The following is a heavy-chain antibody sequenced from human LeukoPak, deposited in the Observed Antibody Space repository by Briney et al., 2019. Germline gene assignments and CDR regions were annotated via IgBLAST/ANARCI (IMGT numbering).Heavy chain of an antibody. V-gene: IGHV3-53*01. CDR2: IYSGGST. D-gene: IGHD5-18*01. J-gene: IGHJ4*02. CDR3: AKDLGDTAMVAFDY. CDR1: GFTVSSNY. Sequence: GGSLRLSCAASGFTVSSNYMSWVRQAPGKGLEWVSVIYSGGSTYYADSVKGRFTISRDNSKNTLYLQMNSLRAEDTAVYYCAKDLGDTAMVAFDYWGQGTLVTVSS.